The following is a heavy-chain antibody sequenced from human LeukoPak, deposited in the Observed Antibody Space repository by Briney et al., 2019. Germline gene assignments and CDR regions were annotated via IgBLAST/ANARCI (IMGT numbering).Heavy chain of an antibody. V-gene: IGHV3-74*01. CDR3: AREPCSSTSCYPNHFDY. CDR1: GFTFSSYW. Sequence: GGSLRLSCAASGFTFSSYWMHWVRQAPGKGLVWVSRINSDGSSTGYADSVKGRFTISRDNAKNTLHLQMNSLRAEDTAVYYCAREPCSSTSCYPNHFDYWGQGTLVTVSS. D-gene: IGHD2-2*01. J-gene: IGHJ4*02. CDR2: INSDGSST.